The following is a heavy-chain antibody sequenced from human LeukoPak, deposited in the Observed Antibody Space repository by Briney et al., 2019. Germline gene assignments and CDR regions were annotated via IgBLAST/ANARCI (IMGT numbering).Heavy chain of an antibody. CDR3: ARLGAQGYNWFDP. D-gene: IGHD3-16*01. V-gene: IGHV1-2*02. Sequence: ASVKVSCKASGYTFTGYYMHWVRQAPGRGLEWMGWINPNSGGTNYAQKFQGRVTMTRDTSISTAYMELSRLRSDDTAVYYCARLGAQGYNWFDPWGQGTLVTVSS. CDR1: GYTFTGYY. CDR2: INPNSGGT. J-gene: IGHJ5*02.